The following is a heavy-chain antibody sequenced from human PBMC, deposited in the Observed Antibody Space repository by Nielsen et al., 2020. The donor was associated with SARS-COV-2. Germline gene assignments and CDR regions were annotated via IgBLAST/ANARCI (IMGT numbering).Heavy chain of an antibody. CDR2: IDSSSNYI. Sequence: GESLKISCAASGFIFSTYSMTWVRQAPGKGLEWVAAIDSSSNYIYYLDTMKGRLTISRDNAKSSLYLQMDSLRAEDTAVYYCARRWYGSGSDREAFDVWGRGTMVTVSS. D-gene: IGHD3-10*01. J-gene: IGHJ3*01. CDR1: GFIFSTYS. CDR3: ARRWYGSGSDREAFDV. V-gene: IGHV3-21*01.